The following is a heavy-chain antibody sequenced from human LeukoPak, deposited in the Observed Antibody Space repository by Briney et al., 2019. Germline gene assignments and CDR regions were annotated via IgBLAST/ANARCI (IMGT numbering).Heavy chain of an antibody. CDR3: ATFIATAGDFDY. CDR2: FDPEDGET. J-gene: IGHJ4*02. Sequence: ASVKVSCKVSGYTLTELSMHWVRQAPGKGLEWMGGFDPEDGETIYAQKFQGRVTMTEDTSTDTAYMELSSLRSEDTAVYYCATFIATAGDFDYWGQGTLVTVSS. CDR1: GYTLTELS. D-gene: IGHD6-13*01. V-gene: IGHV1-24*01.